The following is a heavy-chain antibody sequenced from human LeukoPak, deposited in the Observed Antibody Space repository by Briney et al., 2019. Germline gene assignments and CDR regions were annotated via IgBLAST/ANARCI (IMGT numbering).Heavy chain of an antibody. CDR3: AKEASGYYGSGIGY. J-gene: IGHJ4*02. Sequence: PGGSLRLSCAASGFTFDDYAMHWVRQAPGKGLEWVSGISWNSGSIGYADSVKGRFTISRDSAKNSLYLQMNSLRAEDTALYYCAKEASGYYGSGIGYWGQGTLVTVSS. CDR2: ISWNSGSI. D-gene: IGHD3-10*01. CDR1: GFTFDDYA. V-gene: IGHV3-9*01.